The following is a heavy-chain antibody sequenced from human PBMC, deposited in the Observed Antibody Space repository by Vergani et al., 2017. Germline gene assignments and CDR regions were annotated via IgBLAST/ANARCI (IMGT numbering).Heavy chain of an antibody. CDR2: ISYDGSNK. CDR1: GFTFSSYG. V-gene: IGHV3-30*18. D-gene: IGHD3-22*01. Sequence: QVQLVESGGGVVQPGRSLRLSCAASGFTFSSYGMHWVRQAPGKGLEWVAVISYDGSNKYYADSVKGRFTISRDNSKNTLYLQMNGLRAEDTAVYYCAKGSYYYDSSGYGYWGQGTLVTVSS. CDR3: AKGSYYYDSSGYGY. J-gene: IGHJ4*02.